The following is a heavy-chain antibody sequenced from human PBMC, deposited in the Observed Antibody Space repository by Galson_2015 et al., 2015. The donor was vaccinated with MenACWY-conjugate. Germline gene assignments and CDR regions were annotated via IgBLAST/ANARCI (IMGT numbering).Heavy chain of an antibody. D-gene: IGHD2-21*02. CDR2: IYPADSDT. CDR1: GYSFTNNW. J-gene: IGHJ6*02. V-gene: IGHV5-51*03. Sequence: SGAEVKKPGESLTISCKGSGYSFTNNWIGWVRQMPGKGLEWMGIIYPADSDTRYSPSFQGQVTISADKSLSTAYLQWSSLKASDTAMYYCAVTATVIDLTYYYSLDVWGQGTTVTVSS. CDR3: AVTATVIDLTYYYSLDV.